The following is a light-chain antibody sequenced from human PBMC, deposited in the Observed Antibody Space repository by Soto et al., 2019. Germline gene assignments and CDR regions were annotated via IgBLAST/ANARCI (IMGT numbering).Light chain of an antibody. V-gene: IGLV2-23*02. J-gene: IGLJ7*01. Sequence: QSVLTQPASVSGSPGQSITISCTGTSSDVGSYKLVSWYQQHPGKAPKLMIAEVSKRPSGISDRFSGSKSGSTASLTISGLQAEDEADYYGCAYAGTSTHTVFGGGTQLTVL. CDR3: CAYAGTSTHTV. CDR1: SSDVGSYKL. CDR2: EVS.